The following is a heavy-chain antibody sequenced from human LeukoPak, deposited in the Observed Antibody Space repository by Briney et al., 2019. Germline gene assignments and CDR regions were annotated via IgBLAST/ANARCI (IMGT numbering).Heavy chain of an antibody. CDR2: INTNTGNP. CDR3: ARGWDTSWYGFDY. CDR1: GGTFSSYA. D-gene: IGHD6-13*01. Sequence: GSSVKVSCKASGGTFSSYAISWVRQAPGQGLEWMGWINTNTGNPTYAQGFTGRFVFSLDTSVNTAYLQISSLKVEDTAVYYCARGWDTSWYGFDYWGQGTLVTVSS. J-gene: IGHJ4*02. V-gene: IGHV7-4-1*02.